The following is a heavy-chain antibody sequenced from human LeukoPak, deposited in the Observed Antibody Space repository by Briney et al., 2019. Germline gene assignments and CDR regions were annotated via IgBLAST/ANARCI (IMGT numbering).Heavy chain of an antibody. J-gene: IGHJ4*02. CDR2: ISGSGIST. Sequence: GGSLRLSCAASGFTFSSYAMSWVRQAPGKGLEWVSTISGSGISTYYSDSVKGRFTISRDNSKNTLYLRMNSLRAEDTAVYYCAKGDNDILTGYYNSFDYWGQGTLVTVSS. D-gene: IGHD3-9*01. CDR1: GFTFSSYA. V-gene: IGHV3-23*01. CDR3: AKGDNDILTGYYNSFDY.